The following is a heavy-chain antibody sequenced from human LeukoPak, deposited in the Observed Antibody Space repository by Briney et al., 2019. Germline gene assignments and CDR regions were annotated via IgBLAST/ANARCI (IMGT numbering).Heavy chain of an antibody. V-gene: IGHV3-33*01. Sequence: GKSLRLSCAAAGFTFSSYGMHWVRQAPGKGLEWVAIIWYDGSNKYYVDSVKGRFTISRDNSKNTLYLQLNSLRGEDMAVYYCARARVAYGGNPRDAFAIWGDGTLVRVSS. CDR2: IWYDGSNK. J-gene: IGHJ3*02. D-gene: IGHD4-17*01. CDR1: GFTFSSYG. CDR3: ARARVAYGGNPRDAFAI.